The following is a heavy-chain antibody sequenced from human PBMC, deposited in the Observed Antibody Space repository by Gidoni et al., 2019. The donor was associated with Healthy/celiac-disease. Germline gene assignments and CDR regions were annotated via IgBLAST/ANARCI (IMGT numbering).Heavy chain of an antibody. CDR1: GFTFSSYS. V-gene: IGHV3-21*01. CDR2: ISSSSSYI. D-gene: IGHD6-19*01. J-gene: IGHJ3*02. CDR3: ARDQQWLVKGAYDI. Sequence: EVQLVESGGGLVKHGGSLRLSCAASGFTFSSYSMNWVRQAPGKGLEWVSSISSSSSYIYYADSVKGRFTISRDNAKNSLYLQMNSLRAEDTAVYYCARDQQWLVKGAYDIWGQGTMVTVSS.